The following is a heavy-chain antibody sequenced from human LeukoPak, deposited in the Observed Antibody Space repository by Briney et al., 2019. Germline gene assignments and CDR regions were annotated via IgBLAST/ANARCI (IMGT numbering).Heavy chain of an antibody. CDR2: ISAYNGNT. CDR1: GYTFSIYG. Sequence: GASVTVSCKASGYTFSIYGISWVRQAPGQGLEWMGCISAYNGNTNYRQKHQGRVTMTTDTSTSTAYMDLRSLRSDDTAIYYCARDSPDGSGTYYNDSPDYWGQGTLVTVSS. J-gene: IGHJ4*02. CDR3: ARDSPDGSGTYYNDSPDY. D-gene: IGHD3-10*01. V-gene: IGHV1-18*01.